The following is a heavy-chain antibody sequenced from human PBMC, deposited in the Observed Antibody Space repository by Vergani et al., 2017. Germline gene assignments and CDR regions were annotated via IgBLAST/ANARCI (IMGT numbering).Heavy chain of an antibody. CDR3: ARGASGDYVSSFDY. CDR1: GFTFSTYA. J-gene: IGHJ4*02. CDR2: ISSDGGST. Sequence: EVQLLESGGDLVQPGGSLRLSCAASGFTFSTYAMTWVRQAPGKGLEWVSTISSDGGSTYYADSVKGRVTISRDNSKNTLYLQMNSLRAEDTAVYYCARGASGDYVSSFDYWGQGTLVTVSS. V-gene: IGHV3-23*01. D-gene: IGHD4-17*01.